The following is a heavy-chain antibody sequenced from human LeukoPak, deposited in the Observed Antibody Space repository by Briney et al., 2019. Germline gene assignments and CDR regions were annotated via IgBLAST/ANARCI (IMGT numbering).Heavy chain of an antibody. D-gene: IGHD1-26*01. CDR1: GFTFSSYS. V-gene: IGHV3-48*04. CDR2: ISSSSTI. J-gene: IGHJ6*02. Sequence: PGGSLRLSCAASGFTFSSYSMNWVRQAPGKGLEWVSYISSSSTIYYADSVKGRFTISRDNAKNSLYLQMNSLRAEDTAVYYCARPTCLGSGSCLGYYGMDVWGQGTTVTVSS. CDR3: ARPTCLGSGSCLGYYGMDV.